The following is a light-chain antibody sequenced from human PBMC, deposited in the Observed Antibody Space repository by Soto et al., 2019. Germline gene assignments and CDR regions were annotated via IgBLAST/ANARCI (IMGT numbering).Light chain of an antibody. V-gene: IGKV1-39*01. CDR3: QQSYSTTIT. CDR1: QSISSY. CDR2: AAS. J-gene: IGKJ5*01. Sequence: IQMTQSPSSLSASVGARVTITCRASQSISSYLNWYQQKQGKAPKLLIYAASSLQSGVPSRFSGSGSGTDGTLTISSLKNEDGATYYCQQSYSTTITFGQGTRLEIK.